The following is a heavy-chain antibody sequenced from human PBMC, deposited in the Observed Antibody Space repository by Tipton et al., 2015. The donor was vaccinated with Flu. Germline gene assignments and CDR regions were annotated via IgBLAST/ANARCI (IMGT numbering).Heavy chain of an antibody. D-gene: IGHD3-10*01. V-gene: IGHV4-31*03. CDR1: GGSVSSDVYS. J-gene: IGHJ4*02. Sequence: TLSLTCTVSGGSVSSDVYSWNWIRHLPGKGLEWIGYIFSSGNTYYNPSLRSRVIISLYTSQNLFSLSLSSVTAADTAVYYCARHGREFFYGSGTDYWGQGTLVTVSS. CDR2: IFSSGNT. CDR3: ARHGREFFYGSGTDY.